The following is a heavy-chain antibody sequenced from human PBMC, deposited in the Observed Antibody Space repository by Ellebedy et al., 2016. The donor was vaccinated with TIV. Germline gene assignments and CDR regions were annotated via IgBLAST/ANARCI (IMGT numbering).Heavy chain of an antibody. V-gene: IGHV3-48*01. J-gene: IGHJ4*02. D-gene: IGHD1-26*01. CDR2: ISSDTLTT. CDR1: GFTFSSYN. Sequence: GESLKISCAASGFTFSSYNIIWVRQAPGEGLEWISYISSDTLTTEYADSVKGRFTISRDNSKNTLYLQMSSLRAEDTATYYCATHSGSYFGSSEYWGQGTSVTVSS. CDR3: ATHSGSYFGSSEY.